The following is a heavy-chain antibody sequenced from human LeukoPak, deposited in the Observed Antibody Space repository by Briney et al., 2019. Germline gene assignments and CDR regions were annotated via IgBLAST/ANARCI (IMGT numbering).Heavy chain of an antibody. CDR1: GYSFTSYW. Sequence: WESLKISCKGSGYSFTSYWISWVRQMPGKGLEWMGRIDPSDSYTNYSPSFQGHVTISADKSISTAYLQWSSLKASDSAMYYCARYTTGSFDYWGQGTLVIVSS. CDR2: IDPSDSYT. CDR3: ARYTTGSFDY. V-gene: IGHV5-10-1*01. D-gene: IGHD1-1*01. J-gene: IGHJ4*02.